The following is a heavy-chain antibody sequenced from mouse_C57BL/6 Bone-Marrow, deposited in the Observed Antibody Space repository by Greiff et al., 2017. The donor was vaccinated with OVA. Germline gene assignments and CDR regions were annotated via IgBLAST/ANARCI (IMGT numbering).Heavy chain of an antibody. Sequence: EVQLVESGGDLVKPGGSLKLSCAASGFTFSSYGMSWVRQTPDKRLEWVATISSGGSYTYYPDSVKGRFTISRDNAKNTLYLQMSSLKSEDTARYYCARQGTAQAPQYAMDYWGQGTSVTVSS. CDR3: ARQGTAQAPQYAMDY. CDR2: ISSGGSYT. D-gene: IGHD3-2*02. V-gene: IGHV5-6*01. CDR1: GFTFSSYG. J-gene: IGHJ4*01.